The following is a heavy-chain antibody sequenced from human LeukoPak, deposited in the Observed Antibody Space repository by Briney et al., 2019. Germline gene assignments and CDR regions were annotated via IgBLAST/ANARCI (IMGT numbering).Heavy chain of an antibody. Sequence: KPRGSLRLSRAASRFTFTIYSMNSVRPAPRKRLEWGSSISSTSRYINYADLVTGRFTISRDNAKNSLYLQMNSLGAEDTGVYYCARDRKVAYGNYYYGMDVWGQGATVTVSS. CDR3: ARDRKVAYGNYYYGMDV. V-gene: IGHV3-21*01. D-gene: IGHD3-16*01. CDR2: ISSTSRYI. CDR1: RFTFTIYS. J-gene: IGHJ6*02.